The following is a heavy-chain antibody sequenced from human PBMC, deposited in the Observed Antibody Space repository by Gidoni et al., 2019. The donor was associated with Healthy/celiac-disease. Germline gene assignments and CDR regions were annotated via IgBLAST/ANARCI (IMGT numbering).Heavy chain of an antibody. CDR3: AKSYDSSGYYDPYFDY. Sequence: EVQLLESGGGLVQPGGSLRLSCAASGFTFSSYAMSWVRQAPGKGLEWVSAISGSGGSTYYADSVKGRFTISRDNSKNTLYLQMNSLKAEDTAVYYCAKSYDSSGYYDPYFDYWGQGTLVTVSS. J-gene: IGHJ4*02. D-gene: IGHD3-22*01. V-gene: IGHV3-23*01. CDR2: ISGSGGST. CDR1: GFTFSSYA.